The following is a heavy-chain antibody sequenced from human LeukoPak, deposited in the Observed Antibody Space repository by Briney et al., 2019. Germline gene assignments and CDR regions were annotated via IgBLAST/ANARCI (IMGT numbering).Heavy chain of an antibody. Sequence: GGSLRLSCAASGFTFSRYAMSWVRQAPGKGLEWVSAISGSGGSTYYADSVKGRFTISRDNSKNTLYLQMNSLRAEDTAVYYCAKAIQSYCSGGSCYGLDYWGQGTLVTVSS. J-gene: IGHJ4*02. CDR1: GFTFSRYA. CDR3: AKAIQSYCSGGSCYGLDY. D-gene: IGHD2-15*01. V-gene: IGHV3-23*01. CDR2: ISGSGGST.